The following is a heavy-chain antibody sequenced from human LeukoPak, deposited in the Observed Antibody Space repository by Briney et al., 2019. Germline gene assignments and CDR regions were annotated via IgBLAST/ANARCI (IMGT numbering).Heavy chain of an antibody. J-gene: IGHJ6*03. Sequence: SETLSLTCTVSGGSISRYYWNWVRQPPGKGLEWIGYIYYSGSTDYNPSLKSRVSISLDTSKSQFSLKLSSVTPADTAVYYCARSPTVNYYNYMDVWGKGTTVTVSS. V-gene: IGHV4-59*01. D-gene: IGHD4-11*01. CDR1: GGSISRYY. CDR3: ARSPTVNYYNYMDV. CDR2: IYYSGST.